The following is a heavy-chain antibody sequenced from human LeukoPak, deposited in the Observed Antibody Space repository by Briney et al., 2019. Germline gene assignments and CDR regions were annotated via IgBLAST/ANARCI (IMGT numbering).Heavy chain of an antibody. CDR1: GFSFSGYA. Sequence: GGSLRLSGSASGFSFSGYAMHWVRQAPGKGLQYVSVISGDGGSTEYADSVRGRFTISRDNSKNRLYLQMSSLRTEDTAVYYCVRRSVDGSAEYFLHWGQGTLVTVSS. V-gene: IGHV3-64D*06. D-gene: IGHD6-19*01. CDR3: VRRSVDGSAEYFLH. J-gene: IGHJ1*01. CDR2: ISGDGGST.